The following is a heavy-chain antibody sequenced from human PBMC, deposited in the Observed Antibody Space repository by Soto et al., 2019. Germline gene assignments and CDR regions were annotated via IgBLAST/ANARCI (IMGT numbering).Heavy chain of an antibody. D-gene: IGHD6-13*01. CDR3: VQDWTGNSCPCMVV. CDR2: ISSSGETT. CDR1: GFTFSSFA. J-gene: IGHJ6*02. V-gene: IGHV3-23*01. Sequence: EVQLLESGGGLVQPGGSLRLSCAASGFTFSSFAMTWVRQAPGEGLEWVSSISSSGETTYYSDSVKSRFTISRDISKNMVYLQMTSLRAEDTAVYFCVQDWTGNSCPCMVVWGQGTTVTVSS.